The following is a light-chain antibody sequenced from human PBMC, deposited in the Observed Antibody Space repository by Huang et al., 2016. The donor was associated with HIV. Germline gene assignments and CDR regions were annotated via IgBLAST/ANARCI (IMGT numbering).Light chain of an antibody. CDR1: QSITNS. CDR2: GAF. CDR3: QQSHSTPWT. Sequence: DIQMTQSPSSLSASVGDRVIITCRTSQSITNSLNWDQQKPGEAPKVLIYGAFNLQSGVPSRFSGSGSGTDFTLTISSLQPEDFATYFCQQSHSTPWTFGRGTKVEIK. V-gene: IGKV1-39*01. J-gene: IGKJ1*01.